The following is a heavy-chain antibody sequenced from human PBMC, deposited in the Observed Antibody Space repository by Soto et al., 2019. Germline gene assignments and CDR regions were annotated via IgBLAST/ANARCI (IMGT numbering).Heavy chain of an antibody. CDR3: SKEGGFLEWLLVGGLDH. CDR1: GFTFSSYG. V-gene: IGHV3-30*18. Sequence: QVQLVESGGGVVQPGRSLRLSCAASGFTFSSYGMHWVRQAPGKGLVWVAVISYDGSNKYYADSVKGRFTISRDNSENTLYLQMNSLRAEDTAVYYCSKEGGFLEWLLVGGLDHWGQGTLVTVSS. CDR2: ISYDGSNK. J-gene: IGHJ4*02. D-gene: IGHD3-3*01.